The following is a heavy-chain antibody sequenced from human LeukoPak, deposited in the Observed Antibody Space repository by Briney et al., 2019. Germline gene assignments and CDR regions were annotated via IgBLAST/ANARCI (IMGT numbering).Heavy chain of an antibody. Sequence: ASVKVSCKVSGYTLTELSMHWVRQAPGKGLEWMGGFDPEDGETIYAQKFQGRVTMTEDTSTDTANMELSSLRSEDTAVYYCATVASYQLPTMSYYYYGMDVWGQGTTVTVSS. J-gene: IGHJ6*02. V-gene: IGHV1-24*01. CDR1: GYTLTELS. D-gene: IGHD2-2*01. CDR2: FDPEDGET. CDR3: ATVASYQLPTMSYYYYGMDV.